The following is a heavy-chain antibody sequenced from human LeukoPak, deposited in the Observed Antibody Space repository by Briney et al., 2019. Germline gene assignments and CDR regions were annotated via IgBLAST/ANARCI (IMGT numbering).Heavy chain of an antibody. CDR1: GFTFSSYG. V-gene: IGHV3-30*02. CDR3: AKGVACSSTSCSAFDY. J-gene: IGHJ4*02. D-gene: IGHD2-2*01. CDR2: IRYDGSNK. Sequence: SGGSLRLSCAASGFTFSSYGMHWVRKAPGKGLEWVAFIRYDGSNKYYADSVKGRFTISRDNSKNTLYLQMNSLRAEDTAVYYCAKGVACSSTSCSAFDYWGQGTLVTVSS.